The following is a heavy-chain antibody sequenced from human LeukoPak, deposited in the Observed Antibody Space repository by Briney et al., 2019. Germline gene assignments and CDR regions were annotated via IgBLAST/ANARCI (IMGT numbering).Heavy chain of an antibody. D-gene: IGHD1-1*01. CDR2: INHSGST. Sequence: SETLSLTCAVYGGSFSGYYWRWIRQPPGKVLEWIGEINHSGSTNYNPSLKSRVTISVDTSKNPFSLKLSSVTAADTAVYYCARASTGWRYREVWFDPWGQGTLVTVSS. CDR1: GGSFSGYY. J-gene: IGHJ5*02. V-gene: IGHV4-34*01. CDR3: ARASTGWRYREVWFDP.